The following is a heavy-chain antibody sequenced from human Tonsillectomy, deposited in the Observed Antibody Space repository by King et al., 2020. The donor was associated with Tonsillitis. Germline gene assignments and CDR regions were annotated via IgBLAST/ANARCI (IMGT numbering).Heavy chain of an antibody. D-gene: IGHD1-26*01. J-gene: IGHJ4*02. CDR3: TRGRYSGTH. Sequence: QLVQSGAEVKKPGASVKVSCKASGYTFTSDYMHWVRQAPGQGLEWMGIMNPTGGNTNYAQKFQGRVTMTWDTSTSTVYMDLTNLRSEDTAVYFCTRGRYSGTHWGPGTLVSVSS. CDR1: GYTFTSDY. CDR2: MNPTGGNT. V-gene: IGHV1-46*03.